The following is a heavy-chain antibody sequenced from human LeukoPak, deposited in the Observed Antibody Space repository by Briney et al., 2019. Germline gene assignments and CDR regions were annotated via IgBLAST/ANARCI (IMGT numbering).Heavy chain of an antibody. CDR3: ARDALRYFDWLPFDP. CDR2: INPNSGGT. D-gene: IGHD3-9*01. CDR1: GYTFTGYY. V-gene: IGHV1-2*06. J-gene: IGHJ5*02. Sequence: GASVKVSCKASGYTFTGYYMHWVRQATGQGLEWMGRINPNSGGTNYAQKFQGRVTMTRDTSISTAYMELSRLRSDDTAVYYCARDALRYFDWLPFDPWGQGTLVTVSS.